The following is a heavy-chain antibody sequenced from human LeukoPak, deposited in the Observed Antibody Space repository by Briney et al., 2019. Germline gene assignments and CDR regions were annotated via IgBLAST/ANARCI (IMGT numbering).Heavy chain of an antibody. J-gene: IGHJ4*02. CDR3: ATWGSTVTTWAPSSFDY. Sequence: SVKVSCKASGGTFSSYAISWVRPAPGQGLEWMGGIIPIFGTADYAQKFQGRVTITADKSTSTAYMELSSLRSEDTAVYYCATWGSTVTTWAPSSFDYWGQGTLVTVSS. CDR1: GGTFSSYA. V-gene: IGHV1-69*06. D-gene: IGHD4-17*01. CDR2: IIPIFGTA.